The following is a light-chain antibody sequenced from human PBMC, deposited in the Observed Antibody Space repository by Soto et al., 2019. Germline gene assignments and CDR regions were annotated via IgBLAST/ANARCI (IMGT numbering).Light chain of an antibody. CDR2: DVS. V-gene: IGLV2-14*01. CDR1: SSDVGGYSY. J-gene: IGLJ1*01. Sequence: QSALTQPASVSGSPGQSITISCTGTSSDVGGYSYVSWFQQHPGKVPKLMIYDVSNRPSGVSNRFSGSKSGNTASLTISGLQAEDEADYYCSSYTGNNNYVFGSATKLTVL. CDR3: SSYTGNNNYV.